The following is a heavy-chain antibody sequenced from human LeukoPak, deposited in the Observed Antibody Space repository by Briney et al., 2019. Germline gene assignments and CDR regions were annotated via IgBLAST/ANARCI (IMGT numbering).Heavy chain of an antibody. D-gene: IGHD3-22*01. J-gene: IGHJ4*02. Sequence: ASVKVSCKASGYTFTSYDINWVRQATGQGLEWMGWMNPNSGNTGYAQKFQGRVTMTRNTSISTAYMELSSLRSEDTAVYYCARDQGEYYDSSGYYDYWGQGTLVTVSS. CDR1: GYTFTSYD. CDR2: MNPNSGNT. CDR3: ARDQGEYYDSSGYYDY. V-gene: IGHV1-8*01.